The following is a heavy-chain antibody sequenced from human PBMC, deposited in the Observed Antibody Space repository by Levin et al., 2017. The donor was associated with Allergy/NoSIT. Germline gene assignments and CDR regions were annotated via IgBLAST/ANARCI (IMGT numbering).Heavy chain of an antibody. D-gene: IGHD2-2*01. V-gene: IGHV3-21*01. Sequence: TAGGSLRLSCAASRFTFSSHNMNWVRQAPGKGLEWVSFISTTSDYIYYADSVKGRFTISRDNAKNSLYLQMNSLTVEDTAIYYCARQLGSCSTISCPPNFDYWGQGTLVTVSS. CDR1: RFTFSSHN. J-gene: IGHJ4*02. CDR3: ARQLGSCSTISCPPNFDY. CDR2: ISTTSDYI.